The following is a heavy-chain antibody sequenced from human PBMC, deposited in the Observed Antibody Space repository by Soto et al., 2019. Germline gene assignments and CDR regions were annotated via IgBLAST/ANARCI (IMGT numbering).Heavy chain of an antibody. CDR2: IYYSGST. V-gene: IGHV4-39*02. J-gene: IGHJ4*02. Sequence: SETLSLTCTVSVGSISSSSYYWGWIRQPPGKGLEWIGSIYYSGSTYYNPSLKSRVTISVDTSKNQFSLKLSSVTAADTAVYYCARDRGRHDGAEYPFFDSWGQGTLVTVSS. CDR1: VGSISSSSYY. D-gene: IGHD2-21*01. CDR3: ARDRGRHDGAEYPFFDS.